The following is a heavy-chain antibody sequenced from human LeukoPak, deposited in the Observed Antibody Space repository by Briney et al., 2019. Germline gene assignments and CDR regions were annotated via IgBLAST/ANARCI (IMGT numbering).Heavy chain of an antibody. CDR1: GFTFRSNDYA. J-gene: IGHJ4*02. CDR3: ARDLNWETY. D-gene: IGHD7-27*01. CDR2: ITTDGSQI. V-gene: IGHV3-7*01. Sequence: GGSLRVSCAASGFTFRSNDYAMSWVRQAPGKGLEWVANITTDGSQIYYVDSVKGRFTISRDNAKNSLYLQMNSLRAEDTAVYYCARDLNWETYWGQGTLVSVSS.